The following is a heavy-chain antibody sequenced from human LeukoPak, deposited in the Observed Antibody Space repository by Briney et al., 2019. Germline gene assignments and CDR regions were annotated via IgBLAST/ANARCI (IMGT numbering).Heavy chain of an antibody. CDR3: ARVHYYGSGSYYLYYFDY. CDR1: GYTFTVYY. CDR2: INPNSGGT. V-gene: IGHV1-2*02. Sequence: ASVKVSCKASGYTFTVYYMHWVRQAPGQGLEWMGWINPNSGGTNYAQKFQGRVTMTRDTSISTAYMELSRLRSDDTAVYYCARVHYYGSGSYYLYYFDYWGQGTLVTVSS. J-gene: IGHJ4*02. D-gene: IGHD3-10*01.